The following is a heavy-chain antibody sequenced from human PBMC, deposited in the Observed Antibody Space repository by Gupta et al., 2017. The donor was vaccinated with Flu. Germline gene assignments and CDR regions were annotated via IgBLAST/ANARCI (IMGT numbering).Heavy chain of an antibody. CDR1: GGTFSAYR. CDR3: ARVDGHHIYQSYFDC. J-gene: IGHJ4*02. Sequence: QVQLVQSGAEVKKPGSSVKVSCKASGGTFSAYRINWVRQAPGQGLEWLGKTTPIFGTANYEKKFQGRVTITADESTSTAYMELTSLKFEDTAVYYYARVDGHHIYQSYFDCGGQGTLVTVSS. CDR2: TTPIFGTA. D-gene: IGHD1-14*01. V-gene: IGHV1-69*18.